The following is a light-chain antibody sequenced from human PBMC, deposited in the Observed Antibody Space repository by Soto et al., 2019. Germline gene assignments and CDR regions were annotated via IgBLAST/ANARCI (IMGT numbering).Light chain of an antibody. Sequence: QSALTQPASVSGSPGQSITISCTGTNSDVGGYNSVSWYQQHPGKAPKLMIYDVTNRPSGVSNRFSGSKSGSTASLTISGLQAEDEADYYCSSYTSSSTGVFGGGTKLTVL. CDR3: SSYTSSSTGV. CDR1: NSDVGGYNS. J-gene: IGLJ3*02. V-gene: IGLV2-14*03. CDR2: DVT.